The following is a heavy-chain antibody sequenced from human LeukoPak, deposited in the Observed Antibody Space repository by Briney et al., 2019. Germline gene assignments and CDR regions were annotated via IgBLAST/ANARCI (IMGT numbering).Heavy chain of an antibody. CDR2: ISSSSSYI. J-gene: IGHJ5*02. CDR3: ARDQWPAGGIAVASWFDP. Sequence: GGSLRLSSAASGFTFSSYSMNWVRQAPGKGLEWVSSISSSSSYIYYADSVKGRFTISRDNAKNSLYLQMNSLRAEDTAVYYCARDQWPAGGIAVASWFDPWGQGTLVTVSS. CDR1: GFTFSSYS. V-gene: IGHV3-21*01. D-gene: IGHD6-19*01.